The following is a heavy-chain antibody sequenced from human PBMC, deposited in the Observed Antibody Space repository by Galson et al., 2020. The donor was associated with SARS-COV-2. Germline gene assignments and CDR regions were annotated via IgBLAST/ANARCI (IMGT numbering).Heavy chain of an antibody. J-gene: IGHJ6*03. CDR1: GGSVSSGSYY. CDR2: IYYSGST. V-gene: IGHV4-61*01. CDR3: ARDEGGSSWTNYYYYYMDV. Sequence: SQTLSLTCTVSGGSVSSGSYYWSWIRQPPGKGLEWIGYIYYSGSTNYNPSLKSRVTISVDTSKNQFSLKLSSVTAADTAVYYCARDEGGSSWTNYYYYYMDVWGKGTTVTVSS. D-gene: IGHD6-13*01.